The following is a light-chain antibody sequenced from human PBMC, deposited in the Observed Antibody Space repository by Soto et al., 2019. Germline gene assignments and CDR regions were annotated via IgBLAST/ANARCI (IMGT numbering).Light chain of an antibody. CDR2: GAS. V-gene: IGKV3-20*01. J-gene: IGKJ1*01. CDR1: QSVSSSY. CDR3: EQYGSSPWT. Sequence: EIVLTQSPGTLSLSPGERATLSCRASQSVSSSYLAWYQQKPGQAPRPLIYGASSRAIGIPDRFSGSGSGTDVSLTISRQEPEDFAVYYCEQYGSSPWTFGRGTKVEIK.